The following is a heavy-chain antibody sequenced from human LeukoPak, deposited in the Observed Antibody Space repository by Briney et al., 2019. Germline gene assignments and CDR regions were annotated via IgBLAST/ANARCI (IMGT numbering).Heavy chain of an antibody. CDR3: ARGAPVGGSIDY. V-gene: IGHV4-30-2*01. Sequence: SETLSHTCAVSGGSISSGGYSWSWIRQPPGKGLEWIGYIYHSGSTYYNPSLKSRVTISVDRSKNQFSLKLSSVTAADTAVYYCARGAPVGGSIDYWGQGTLVTVSS. CDR2: IYHSGST. J-gene: IGHJ4*02. CDR1: GGSISSGGYS. D-gene: IGHD2-15*01.